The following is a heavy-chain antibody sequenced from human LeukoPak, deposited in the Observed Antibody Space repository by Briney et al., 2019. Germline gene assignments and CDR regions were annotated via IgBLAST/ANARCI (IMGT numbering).Heavy chain of an antibody. Sequence: GGSLRLSCAASGFTFSGSPILWVRQASGKGLEWVGRIRSKADNYATAYAASVQGRCTISRDDSKNTAYLQLNSLKTEDTAVYYCAQSNYWGQGALVTVSS. CDR3: AQSNY. CDR1: GFTFSGSP. J-gene: IGHJ4*02. CDR2: IRSKADNYAT. V-gene: IGHV3-73*01.